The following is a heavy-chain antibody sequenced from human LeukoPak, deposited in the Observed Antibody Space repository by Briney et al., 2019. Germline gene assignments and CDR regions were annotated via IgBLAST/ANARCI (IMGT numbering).Heavy chain of an antibody. CDR2: IDPSDSYT. J-gene: IGHJ4*02. CDR3: ARHGTGYSSSWYYY. D-gene: IGHD6-13*01. Sequence: GESLKISCKGSGYSFTSYWISWVRQTPGKGLEWMGRIDPSDSYTNYSPSFQGHVTISADKSISTAYLQWSSLKASDTAMYYCARHGTGYSSSWYYYWGQGTLVTVSS. CDR1: GYSFTSYW. V-gene: IGHV5-10-1*01.